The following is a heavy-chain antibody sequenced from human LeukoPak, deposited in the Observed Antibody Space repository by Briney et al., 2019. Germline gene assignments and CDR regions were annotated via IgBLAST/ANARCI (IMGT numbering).Heavy chain of an antibody. CDR1: GFTFDDYG. CDR2: INWNGGST. J-gene: IGHJ4*02. CDR3: ARGGWFGELLFDY. V-gene: IGHV3-20*04. Sequence: GGSLRLSCAASGFTFDDYGMSWVRQAPGKGPGWVSGINWNGGSTGYADSVKGRFTISRDNAKNSLYLQMNSLRAEDTALYYCARGGWFGELLFDYWGQGTLVTVSS. D-gene: IGHD3-10*01.